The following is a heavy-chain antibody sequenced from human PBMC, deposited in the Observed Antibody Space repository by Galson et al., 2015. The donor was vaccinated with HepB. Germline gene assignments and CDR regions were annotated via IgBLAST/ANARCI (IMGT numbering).Heavy chain of an antibody. V-gene: IGHV3-30-3*01. Sequence: SLRLSCAVSGFSFNYFPMHWVRQAPGKGLEWVAVISYTGSYTGYADFGRGRFTISRDNSRNALYLQMNSLRVDDTALYYCVRPRGAGAGDYQNWYFNLWRRGTLVTVSS. CDR1: GFSFNYFP. CDR3: VRPRGAGAGDYQNWYFNL. J-gene: IGHJ2*01. D-gene: IGHD4-17*01. CDR2: ISYTGSYT.